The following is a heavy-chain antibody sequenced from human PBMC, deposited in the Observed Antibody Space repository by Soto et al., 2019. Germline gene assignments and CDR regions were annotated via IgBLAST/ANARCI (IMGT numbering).Heavy chain of an antibody. CDR1: GYTFTRYD. Sequence: QVQLVQSGSEGKEPGASMKISCQASGYTFTRYDITWVRQATGQGLEWMXWMNPQTGNTAYAEKFQGRVTMTRSTSINTAYMELSGLRSEDTAVYYCARLSEESSSSNYYYFYMDVWGKGSTVTVSS. CDR2: MNPQTGNT. V-gene: IGHV1-8*01. D-gene: IGHD6-6*01. J-gene: IGHJ6*03. CDR3: ARLSEESSSSNYYYFYMDV.